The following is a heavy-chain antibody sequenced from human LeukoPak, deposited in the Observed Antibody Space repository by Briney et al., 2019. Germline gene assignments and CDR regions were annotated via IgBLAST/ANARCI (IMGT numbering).Heavy chain of an antibody. V-gene: IGHV3-21*01. CDR1: GFTFSSYS. J-gene: IGHJ5*02. Sequence: PGGSLRLSCAASGFTFSSYSMNWVRQAPGKGLEWVSSISSSSSYIYYADSVKGRFTISRDNAKNSLYLQMNSLRAEDTAVYYCARMQWLEGVDWFDPWGQGTLVTVSS. D-gene: IGHD6-19*01. CDR3: ARMQWLEGVDWFDP. CDR2: ISSSSSYI.